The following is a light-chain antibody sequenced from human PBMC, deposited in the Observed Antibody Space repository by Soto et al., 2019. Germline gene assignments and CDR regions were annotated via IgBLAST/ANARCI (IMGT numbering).Light chain of an antibody. J-gene: IGLJ1*01. CDR3: CSYTLSSTYV. CDR1: SSDVGSYNG. V-gene: IGLV2-18*02. CDR2: EVS. Sequence: QSVLTQPPAVSGSTGQSVTISCTGTSSDVGSYNGVSWYQQPPGTAPKLIIYEVSNRPSGVPDRFSGSKSGNTASLTISGLQAEDEADYYCCSYTLSSTYVFGTGTKVTVL.